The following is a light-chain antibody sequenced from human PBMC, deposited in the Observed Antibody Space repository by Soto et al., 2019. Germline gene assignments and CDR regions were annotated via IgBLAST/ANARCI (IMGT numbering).Light chain of an antibody. CDR3: QQFGSSPGFS. CDR1: QNINSRY. Sequence: EIVLTQSPGTLSLSPGERATLSCRASQNINSRYLAWYQQKPGQAPRLLIYGASSRATGIPDRFSGSGSGTALTLTINRLEPDDFAVYYCQQFGSSPGFSFGPGTKVDIK. V-gene: IGKV3-20*01. J-gene: IGKJ3*01. CDR2: GAS.